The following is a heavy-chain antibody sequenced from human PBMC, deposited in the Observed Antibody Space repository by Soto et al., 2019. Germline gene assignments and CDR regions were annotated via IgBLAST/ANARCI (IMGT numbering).Heavy chain of an antibody. CDR3: ARGSSWALYYFDY. CDR1: GYTFTGYY. J-gene: IGHJ4*02. Sequence: ASVKVSCKASGYTFTGYYMHWVRQAPGQGLEWMGWINPNSGGTNYAQKFQGWVTMTRDTSISTAYMELSRLRSDDTAVYCCARGSSWALYYFDYWGQGTLVTVSS. CDR2: INPNSGGT. D-gene: IGHD6-13*01. V-gene: IGHV1-2*04.